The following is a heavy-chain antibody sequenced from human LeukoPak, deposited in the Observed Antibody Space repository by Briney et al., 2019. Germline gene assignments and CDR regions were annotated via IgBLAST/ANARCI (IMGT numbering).Heavy chain of an antibody. J-gene: IGHJ4*02. V-gene: IGHV1-69*19. CDR2: IIPIFGTA. D-gene: IGHD5-12*01. Sequence: VASVKVSCKASGGTFSSYAISWVRQAPGQGLEWMGGIIPIFGTANYAQKFQGRVTITADESTSTAYMELSSLRSGDTAVYYCARDSSGYDYGLGFDYWGQGTLVTVSS. CDR1: GGTFSSYA. CDR3: ARDSSGYDYGLGFDY.